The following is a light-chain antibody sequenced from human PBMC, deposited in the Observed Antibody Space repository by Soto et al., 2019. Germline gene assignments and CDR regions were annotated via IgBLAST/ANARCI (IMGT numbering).Light chain of an antibody. Sequence: LTQPASVSGAAGQGITIFCTETSSDVGGYNYVSWYQQHPGKAPKLMIYDVSNRPSGVSNRFSGSKSGNTASLTISGLQAEDEADYYCSSYTSSSTLLFGTGTKVTVL. CDR3: SSYTSSSTLL. J-gene: IGLJ1*01. V-gene: IGLV2-14*01. CDR1: SSDVGGYNY. CDR2: DVS.